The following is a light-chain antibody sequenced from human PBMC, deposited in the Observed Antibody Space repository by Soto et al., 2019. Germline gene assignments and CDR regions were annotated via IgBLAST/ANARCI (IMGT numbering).Light chain of an antibody. CDR3: QLYYSYPA. CDR1: QSISSW. V-gene: IGKV1-5*01. Sequence: DIQMTQSPSTLSASVGDRVTITCRASQSISSWLAWYQQKPGKAPKVLIYDASSLESGVPSRFSGSGSGTEFTLTISSLQPDDCATDYCQLYYSYPALGPEPKV. J-gene: IGKJ1*01. CDR2: DAS.